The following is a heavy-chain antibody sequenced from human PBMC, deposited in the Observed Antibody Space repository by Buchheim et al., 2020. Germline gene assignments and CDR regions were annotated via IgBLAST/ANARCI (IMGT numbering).Heavy chain of an antibody. CDR2: IYYSGST. CDR3: AVSRGYCSGGSCYQFDY. D-gene: IGHD2-15*01. J-gene: IGHJ4*02. Sequence: QLQLQESGPGLVKPSETLSLTCTVSGGSISSSSYYWGWIRQPPGKGLEWIGSIYYSGSTYYNPSLKSRVTISVDTSKNQFSLKLSSVTAADTAVYYCAVSRGYCSGGSCYQFDYWGQGTL. CDR1: GGSISSSSYY. V-gene: IGHV4-39*01.